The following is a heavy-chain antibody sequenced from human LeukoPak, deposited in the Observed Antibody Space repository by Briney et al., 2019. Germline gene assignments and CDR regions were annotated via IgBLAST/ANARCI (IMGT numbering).Heavy chain of an antibody. CDR1: GFTVSSNY. J-gene: IGHJ4*02. CDR2: LYRGGNT. D-gene: IGHD2-21*02. CDR3: ARGGGAYCGTDCYRNFDF. Sequence: PGGSLRLSCAASGFTVSSNYMSRVRQAPGKGLEWVSVLYRGGNTYYADSVKGRFTISRDNSENTLSLQMNSLGAEDTAVYYCARGGGAYCGTDCYRNFDFWGQGTLVTVSS. V-gene: IGHV3-66*01.